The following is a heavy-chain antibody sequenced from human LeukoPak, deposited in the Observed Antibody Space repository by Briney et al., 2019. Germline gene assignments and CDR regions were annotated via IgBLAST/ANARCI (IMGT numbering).Heavy chain of an antibody. J-gene: IGHJ4*02. CDR2: MWYDGSNK. Sequence: GGPLRLSCAASGFTFSTYGRHGFRKAPGEGLEGVAIMWYDGSNKYYADSVKGRFTISRDNSKNTLYLQMNSVRAEDTAVYYCAKDHPTTNYYDSSGPIDYWGQGTLVTVSS. CDR3: AKDHPTTNYYDSSGPIDY. CDR1: GFTFSTYG. D-gene: IGHD3-22*01. V-gene: IGHV3-30*02.